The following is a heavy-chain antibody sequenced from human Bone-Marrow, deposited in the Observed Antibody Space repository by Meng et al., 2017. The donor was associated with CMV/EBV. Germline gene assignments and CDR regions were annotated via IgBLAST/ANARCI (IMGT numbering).Heavy chain of an antibody. V-gene: IGHV7-4-1*01. CDR3: ARDGGFWSGYYKTTFGY. J-gene: IGHJ4*02. CDR1: GYTFTSYA. CDR2: INTNTGNP. Sequence: ASVKVACKASGYTFTSYAMNWVRQAPGQGLEWMGWINTNTGNPTYVQGFTGRFVFSLDTSVSTAYLQICSLEADDTAVYYCARDGGFWSGYYKTTFGYWGQGNLVTVSS. D-gene: IGHD3-3*01.